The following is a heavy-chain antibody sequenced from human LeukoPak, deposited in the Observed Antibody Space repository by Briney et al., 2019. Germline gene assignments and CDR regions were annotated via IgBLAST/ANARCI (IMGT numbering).Heavy chain of an antibody. CDR3: SKDISAGGLDV. Sequence: GGSLRLSCVASGFIVNDHAMHWVRLTPGKGLEWVTGVFWNGVDKGYADSVKGRFTIFRDNAKNSMYLQMNSLTIEDTALYYCSKDISAGGLDVWGPGTPATVSS. J-gene: IGHJ6*02. CDR1: GFIVNDHA. CDR2: VFWNGVDK. V-gene: IGHV3-9*01. D-gene: IGHD3-16*02.